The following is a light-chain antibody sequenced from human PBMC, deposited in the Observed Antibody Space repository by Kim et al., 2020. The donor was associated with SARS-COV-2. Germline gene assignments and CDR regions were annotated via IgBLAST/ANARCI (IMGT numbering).Light chain of an antibody. V-gene: IGKV1-27*01. CDR2: AAS. CDR3: QKYNSVPWT. Sequence: DIQMTQSPSSLSASVGDRVTITCRASQDISTHYAWYQQKPGKVPKLLMSAASTLQSGVPSRFSGSGSGTDFTLTINSLQPEDVATYYCQKYNSVPWTFGQGTKGVIK. CDR1: QDISTH. J-gene: IGKJ1*01.